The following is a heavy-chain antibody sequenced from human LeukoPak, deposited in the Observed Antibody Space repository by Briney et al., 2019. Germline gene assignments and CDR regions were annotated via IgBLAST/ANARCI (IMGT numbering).Heavy chain of an antibody. D-gene: IGHD4-17*01. J-gene: IGHJ4*02. V-gene: IGHV4-34*01. CDR2: INHSGST. CDR3: ARASPLTTVDY. CDR1: GGSFSGYY. Sequence: SETLSLTCAVYGGSFSGYYWSWIRQPPGKGLEWIGEINHSGSTNYNPSLKSRVTISVDTSKNQFSLKLSSVTAADTAVYYCARASPLTTVDYWGQGTLVTVSS.